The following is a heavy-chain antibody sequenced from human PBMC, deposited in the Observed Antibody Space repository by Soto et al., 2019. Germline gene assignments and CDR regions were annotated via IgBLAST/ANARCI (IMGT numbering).Heavy chain of an antibody. CDR1: GGSISSYY. CDR2: IYYSGST. Sequence: PSETLSLTCTVYGGSISSYYWSWIRQPPGKGLEWIGYIYYSGSTNYNPSLKSRVTISVDTSKNQFSLKLSSVTAADTAVYYCARERGAANFDYWGQGTLVTVSS. J-gene: IGHJ4*02. CDR3: ARERGAANFDY. V-gene: IGHV4-59*01. D-gene: IGHD6-25*01.